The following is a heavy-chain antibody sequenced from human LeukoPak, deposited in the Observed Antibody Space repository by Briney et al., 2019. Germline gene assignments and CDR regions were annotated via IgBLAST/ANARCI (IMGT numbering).Heavy chain of an antibody. Sequence: PSETLSLTCTVSGGSISSYYWSWIRQPPGKGLEWIGYIYYSGSTNYNPSLKSRVTISVDTSKNQFSLKLSSVTAADTAVYYCARGDYVWGSYRFYYFDYWGQGTLVTVSS. CDR1: GGSISSYY. J-gene: IGHJ4*02. D-gene: IGHD3-16*02. CDR2: IYYSGST. V-gene: IGHV4-59*01. CDR3: ARGDYVWGSYRFYYFDY.